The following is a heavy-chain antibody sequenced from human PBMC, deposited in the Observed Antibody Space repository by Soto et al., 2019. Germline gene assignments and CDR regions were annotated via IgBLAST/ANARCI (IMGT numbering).Heavy chain of an antibody. Sequence: AVKVSCNASVVTFSSYAINWVRQAPGQGLEWMGGIIPIFRTANYARKFQGRVTLTVDESTSTAYMELSSLRSEDTAVYYCAKDNVGRRASSGWFGGGMNVWGKGTTVTVSS. J-gene: IGHJ6*04. V-gene: IGHV1-69*13. CDR3: AKDNVGRRASSGWFGGGMNV. CDR2: IIPIFRTA. CDR1: VVTFSSYA. D-gene: IGHD6-19*01.